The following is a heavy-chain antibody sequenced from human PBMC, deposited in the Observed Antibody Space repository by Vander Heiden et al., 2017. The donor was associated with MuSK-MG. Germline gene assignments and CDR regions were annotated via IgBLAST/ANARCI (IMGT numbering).Heavy chain of an antibody. V-gene: IGHV4-34*01. CDR1: GGSFSGYY. CDR2: INHSGST. J-gene: IGHJ5*02. CDR3: ARGDYDFWSGYLDNWFDP. D-gene: IGHD3-3*01. Sequence: QVQLQQWGAGLLKPSETLSLTCAVYGGSFSGYYWSWIRKPPGKGLEWIGEINHSGSTNYNPSLKSRVTISVDTSKNQFSLKLSSVTAADTAVYYCARGDYDFWSGYLDNWFDPWGQGTLVTVSS.